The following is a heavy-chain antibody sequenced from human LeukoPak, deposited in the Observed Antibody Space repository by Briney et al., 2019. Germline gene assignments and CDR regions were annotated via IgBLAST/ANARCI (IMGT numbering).Heavy chain of an antibody. CDR2: ISYDGSNK. D-gene: IGHD3-22*01. J-gene: IGHJ4*02. Sequence: PGGSLRLSCAASGFTFSSYGMHWVRQAPGEGLEWVAVISYDGSNKYYADSVKGRFTISRDNSKNTLYLQMNSLRAEDTAVYYCAKEYYYDSSGPYFDYWGQGTLVAVSS. CDR3: AKEYYYDSSGPYFDY. V-gene: IGHV3-30*18. CDR1: GFTFSSYG.